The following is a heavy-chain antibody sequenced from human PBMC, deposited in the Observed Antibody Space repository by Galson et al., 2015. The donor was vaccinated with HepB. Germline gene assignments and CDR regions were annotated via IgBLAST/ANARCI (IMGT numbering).Heavy chain of an antibody. D-gene: IGHD2-8*02. CDR1: GYTFTSYY. V-gene: IGHV1-46*04. CDR2: INPSGGST. Sequence: SVKVSCKASGYTFTSYYMHWVRQAPGQGLEWMGIINPSGGSTSYAQKLQGRVTMTRDTSTSTVYMELSSLRSEDTAVYYCARGGVDNYYYYGMDVWGQGTTVTVSS. CDR3: ARGGVDNYYYYGMDV. J-gene: IGHJ6*02.